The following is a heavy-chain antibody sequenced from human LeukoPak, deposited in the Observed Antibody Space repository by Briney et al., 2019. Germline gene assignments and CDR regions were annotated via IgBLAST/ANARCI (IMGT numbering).Heavy chain of an antibody. D-gene: IGHD3-3*01. Sequence: ASVKVSCKASGYTFTSYGISWVRQAPGQGLEWMGWISAYNGNTNYAQKPQGRVTMTTDTSTSTAYMELRSLRSDDTAVYYCARSGGFLEWLLYNDYWGQGTLVTVSS. CDR1: GYTFTSYG. V-gene: IGHV1-18*01. CDR2: ISAYNGNT. CDR3: ARSGGFLEWLLYNDY. J-gene: IGHJ4*02.